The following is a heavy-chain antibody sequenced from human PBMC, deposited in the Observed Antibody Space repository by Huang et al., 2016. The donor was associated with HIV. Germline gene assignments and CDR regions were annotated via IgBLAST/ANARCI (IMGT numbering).Heavy chain of an antibody. CDR3: ARGVAVTGGGAFDI. V-gene: IGHV7-4-1*02. CDR2: INTKTGEP. Sequence: QVQLVQSGSELKKPGASVKVSCRASGYTFTNYAMNWVRQAPGQGLEWLGWINTKTGEPAYAQGFTGRFVFSLDTSVRTADLQISSLKADDTGVYYCARGVAVTGGGAFDIWGQGTMVTVSS. CDR1: GYTFTNYA. J-gene: IGHJ3*02. D-gene: IGHD6-19*01.